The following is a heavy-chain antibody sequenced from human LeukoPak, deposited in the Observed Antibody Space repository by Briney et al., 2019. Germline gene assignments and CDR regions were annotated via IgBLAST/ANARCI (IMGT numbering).Heavy chain of an antibody. V-gene: IGHV1-24*01. J-gene: IGHJ4*02. Sequence: ASVTVSCTVSGYTLTELSMYWVPQAPGKGLEWMGGFDPEDGETIYAQKFQGRVTMTEDTSTDTAYMELSSLRSEDTAVYYCARGGGGVTYDYWGQGTLVTVSS. CDR1: GYTLTELS. CDR3: ARGGGGVTYDY. D-gene: IGHD2-21*02. CDR2: FDPEDGET.